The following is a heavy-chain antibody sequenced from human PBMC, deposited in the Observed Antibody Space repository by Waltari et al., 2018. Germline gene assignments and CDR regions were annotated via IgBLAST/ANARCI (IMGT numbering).Heavy chain of an antibody. D-gene: IGHD4-17*01. J-gene: IGHJ4*02. V-gene: IGHV3-23*01. CDR1: GLHVRTYA. Sequence: EVQLLESGGGLVQPGGSLRLACEASGLHVRTYAMTWVRQAPGKGLEWVSAISGSGDTIYYADSVKGRFTISRDNSKNTLYLQMNSLRAEDTAVYHCARLTTSVGLFWGQGTLVTVSS. CDR2: ISGSGDTI. CDR3: ARLTTSVGLF.